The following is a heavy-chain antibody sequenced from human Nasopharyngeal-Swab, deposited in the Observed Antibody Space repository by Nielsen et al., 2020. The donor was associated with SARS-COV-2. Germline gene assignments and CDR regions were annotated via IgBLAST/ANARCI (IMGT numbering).Heavy chain of an antibody. CDR1: GGSISSGSYY. J-gene: IGHJ6*02. Sequence: SETLSLTCTVSGGSISSGSYYWSWIRQPAGKGLEWIGRIYTSGSTNYNPSLKSRVTISVDTSKNQFSLKLSSVTAADTAVYYCAREIKHSYGIKEAYYYGMDVWGQGTTVTVSS. CDR2: IYTSGST. V-gene: IGHV4-61*02. D-gene: IGHD5-18*01. CDR3: AREIKHSYGIKEAYYYGMDV.